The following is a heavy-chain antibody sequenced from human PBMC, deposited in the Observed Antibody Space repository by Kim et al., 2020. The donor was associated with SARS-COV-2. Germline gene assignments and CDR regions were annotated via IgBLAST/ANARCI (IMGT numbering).Heavy chain of an antibody. J-gene: IGHJ4*02. CDR1: GYSFTTYD. Sequence: ASVKVSCKASGYSFTTYDINWVRQATGQGLEWMGWMNPNSGNTGYAEKFQGRVTMTRNISISTASMELSSLTSEDTAVYYCARRVAAGGNTLGYWGQGTL. CDR3: ARRVAAGGNTLGY. D-gene: IGHD6-13*01. CDR2: MNPNSGNT. V-gene: IGHV1-8*01.